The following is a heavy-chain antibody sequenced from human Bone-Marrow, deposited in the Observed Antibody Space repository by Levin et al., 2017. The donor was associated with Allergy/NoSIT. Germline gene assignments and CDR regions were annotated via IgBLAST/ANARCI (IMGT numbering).Heavy chain of an antibody. V-gene: IGHV3-48*01. CDR2: ISSSSSTI. D-gene: IGHD5-12*01. CDR3: ARSVATAHYKFAS. Sequence: GGSLRLSCAASGFTFNSYSMNWVRQAPGKGLEWVSYISSSSSTIYYADSVKGRFTISRDNAKNSLYLQMNSLRAEDTAVYYCARSVATAHYKFASWGQGTLVTVSS. CDR1: GFTFNSYS. J-gene: IGHJ4*02.